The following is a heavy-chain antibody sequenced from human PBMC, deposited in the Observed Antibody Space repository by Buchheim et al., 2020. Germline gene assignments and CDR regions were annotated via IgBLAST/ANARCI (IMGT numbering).Heavy chain of an antibody. CDR2: INPTNSYS. Sequence: EVQLVQSGAEVKMPGESLRISCKTSGYRFTSYWIIWVRQMPGKGLEFMGRINPTNSYSDYSPSFQGHVSISVDKSISTTSLQWNNLTASDTAMYYCASSARVNWGQGTL. V-gene: IGHV5-10-1*01. CDR1: GYRFTSYW. J-gene: IGHJ4*02. CDR3: ASSARVN. D-gene: IGHD3-10*01.